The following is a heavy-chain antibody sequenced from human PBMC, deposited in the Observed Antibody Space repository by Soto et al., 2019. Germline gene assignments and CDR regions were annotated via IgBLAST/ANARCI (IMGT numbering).Heavy chain of an antibody. V-gene: IGHV1-3*01. CDR3: ARDTETLGPRANDALDI. J-gene: IGHJ3*02. Sequence: QAQLVQSGAEMKKPGASVKVSCKAAGYTFSAYTMNWVRQAPGQSLEWMGWINVGSGNTRYLQNFQGRVSITRDTSASTVYMELTGLKSEDTAMYYCARDTETLGPRANDALDIWGQGTMVTVSS. CDR2: INVGSGNT. CDR1: GYTFSAYT. D-gene: IGHD3-3*02.